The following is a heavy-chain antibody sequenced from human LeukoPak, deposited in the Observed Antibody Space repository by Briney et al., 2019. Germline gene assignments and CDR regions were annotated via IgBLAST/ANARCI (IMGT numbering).Heavy chain of an antibody. CDR1: GGSISSSSAY. Sequence: PSETLSLTCTVSGGSISSSSAYWGWIRQPPGKGLEWIGSIYYSKNTYYNPSLKSQVTISADTSQNQFSLTLGSVSATDTAVYYCVSPRGFSYGYFDYWGQGTLVTVSS. CDR2: IYYSKNT. D-gene: IGHD5-18*01. V-gene: IGHV4-39*01. J-gene: IGHJ4*02. CDR3: VSPRGFSYGYFDY.